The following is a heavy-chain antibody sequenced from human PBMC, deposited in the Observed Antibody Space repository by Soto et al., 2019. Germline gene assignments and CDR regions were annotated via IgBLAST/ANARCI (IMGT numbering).Heavy chain of an antibody. CDR2: IYYSGST. CDR3: AGAAGRAYFGELFINNWFDP. J-gene: IGHJ5*02. Sequence: PSGTLSLTCTVSGGSISSGGYYWSWIRQHPGKGLEWIGYIYYSGSTYYNPSLKSRVTISVDTSKNQFSLKLSSVTAADTAVYYCAGAAGRAYFGELFINNWFDPWGQGTLVTVSS. CDR1: GGSISSGGYY. D-gene: IGHD3-10*01. V-gene: IGHV4-31*03.